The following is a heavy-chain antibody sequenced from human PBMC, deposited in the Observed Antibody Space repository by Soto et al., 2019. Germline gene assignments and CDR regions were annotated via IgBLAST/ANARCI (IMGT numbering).Heavy chain of an antibody. V-gene: IGHV1-8*01. CDR2: MNPNSGNT. Sequence: GASVKVSCKASGYTFTSYDINWVRQATGQGLEWMGWMNPNSGNTGYAQKFQGRVTMTRNTSISTAYMELSSLRSEDTAVYYCARWGGEPNYYYYGMDVWAQGTTVTVYS. CDR3: ARWGGEPNYYYYGMDV. D-gene: IGHD3-10*01. CDR1: GYTFTSYD. J-gene: IGHJ6*02.